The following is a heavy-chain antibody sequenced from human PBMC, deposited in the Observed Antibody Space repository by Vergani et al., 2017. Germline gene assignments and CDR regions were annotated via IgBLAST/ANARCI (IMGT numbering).Heavy chain of an antibody. V-gene: IGHV2-5*01. J-gene: IGHJ4*02. CDR2: VYYNDEK. Sequence: ITLKESGPTLVKPTQTLTLTCTFSGFSLSASAPGVAWIRQPPGKGLEWLGVVYYNDEKRYTPSLKGRLTITKDTSKSQVVLTMTNMDRVDTATYSCAHIQCHGSCQNAELDYWGQGTLVTVSS. CDR1: GFSLSASAPG. CDR3: AHIQCHGSCQNAELDY. D-gene: IGHD1-26*01.